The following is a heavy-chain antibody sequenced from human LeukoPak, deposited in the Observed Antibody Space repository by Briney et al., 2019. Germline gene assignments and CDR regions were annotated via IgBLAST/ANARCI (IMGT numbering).Heavy chain of an antibody. CDR2: IIHIFGTA. CDR1: GGTLSRYA. Sequence: SVKVSRKASGGTLSRYAISGVRQAPGRGIEWMGGIIHIFGTANYAQKFQGRVTITADESTRTSYMEKSSLRSEDTAVYYCGAERGYRCYGYCFDYWGQGTLVTVSS. D-gene: IGHD5-12*01. V-gene: IGHV1-69*13. CDR3: GAERGYRCYGYCFDY. J-gene: IGHJ4*02.